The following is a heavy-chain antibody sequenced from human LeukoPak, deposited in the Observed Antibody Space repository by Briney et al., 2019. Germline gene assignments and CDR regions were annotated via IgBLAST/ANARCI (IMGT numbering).Heavy chain of an antibody. CDR2: INGRGNT. V-gene: IGHV3-23*01. Sequence: GGSLRLSCAASGFTFSSYTMSWVRQAPGEGLEWLSAINGRGNTYYADSVKGRFSISRDNAKNALYLQMNSLRAEDTAVYYCMRDSGDGDYEPLDSWGQGTLVTVSS. CDR1: GFTFSSYT. CDR3: MRDSGDGDYEPLDS. D-gene: IGHD4-17*01. J-gene: IGHJ4*02.